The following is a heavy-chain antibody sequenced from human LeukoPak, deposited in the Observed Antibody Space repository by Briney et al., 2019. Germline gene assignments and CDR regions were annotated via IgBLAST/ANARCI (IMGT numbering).Heavy chain of an antibody. CDR2: ISGSGDYT. CDR1: GFTFSSYA. Sequence: GGSLRLSCAASGFTFSSYAMTWVRQAPGKGLEWVSSISGSGDYTNYAGSVKGRFTISRDNSKNTLYLQMNSLRAEDTAVYYCAKDPSWTVVVPAAVDDYWGQGTLVTVSS. V-gene: IGHV3-23*01. CDR3: AKDPSWTVVVPAAVDDY. J-gene: IGHJ4*02. D-gene: IGHD2-2*01.